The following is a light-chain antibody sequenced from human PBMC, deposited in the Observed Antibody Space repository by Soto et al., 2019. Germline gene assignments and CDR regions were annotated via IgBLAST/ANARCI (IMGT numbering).Light chain of an antibody. CDR3: QQYDNLPALT. J-gene: IGKJ4*01. CDR2: AES. Sequence: DIQMTQSPSSLSASVGDRVTITCQASQDISNYLNGYQQKPGKAPKLLIYAESNLDTGVPTRFSGSGSGTDFTFTISSMQPEDIATYYCQQYDNLPALTFGGGTKVEIK. V-gene: IGKV1-33*01. CDR1: QDISNY.